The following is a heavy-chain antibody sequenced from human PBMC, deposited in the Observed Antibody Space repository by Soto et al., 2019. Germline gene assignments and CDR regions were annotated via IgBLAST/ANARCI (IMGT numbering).Heavy chain of an antibody. V-gene: IGHV3-21*01. CDR2: ISGSGNYT. CDR1: GFTFSSYS. CDR3: AREGSNTNNEYYFDS. Sequence: EVQLVESGGGLVKPGGSLRLSCAASGFTFSSYSMNWVRQAPGKGLEWVSSISGSGNYTHYADFLRGRFTISRDNAKTSLYSQINSLTAEDTAVYYCAREGSNTNNEYYFDSWGQRTVVTVAS. D-gene: IGHD1-26*01. J-gene: IGHJ4*02.